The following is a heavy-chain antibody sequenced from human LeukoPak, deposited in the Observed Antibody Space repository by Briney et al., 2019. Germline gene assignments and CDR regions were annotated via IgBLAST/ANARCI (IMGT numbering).Heavy chain of an antibody. V-gene: IGHV4-34*01. CDR1: GGSFSGYY. CDR3: ARTEGYCSGGSCYSFDP. D-gene: IGHD2-15*01. Sequence: SETLSLTCAVYGGSFSGYYWSWIRQPPGKGLEWIGEINHSGSTNYNPSLKSRVTISVDTSKNQFSLKLSSVTAADTAVYYCARTEGYCSGGSCYSFDPWGQGTLVTVSS. CDR2: INHSGST. J-gene: IGHJ5*02.